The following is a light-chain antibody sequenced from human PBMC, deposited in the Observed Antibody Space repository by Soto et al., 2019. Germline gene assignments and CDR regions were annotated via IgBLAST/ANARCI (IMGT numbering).Light chain of an antibody. CDR3: SSYTSSSLYV. V-gene: IGLV2-14*01. Sequence: QSALTQPASVSGSPGQSITISCTGTSSYVGGYNYISWYQQHPGKAPKLMIYDVSNRPSGVSNRFSGSKSGNTASLTISGLQAEDEADYYCSSYTSSSLYVFGTGTKVTVL. CDR1: SSYVGGYNY. CDR2: DVS. J-gene: IGLJ1*01.